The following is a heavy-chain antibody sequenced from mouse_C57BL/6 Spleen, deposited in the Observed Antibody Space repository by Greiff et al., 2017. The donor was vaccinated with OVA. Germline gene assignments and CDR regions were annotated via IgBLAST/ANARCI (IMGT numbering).Heavy chain of an antibody. Sequence: QVQLQQSGPELVKPGASVKISCKASGYTFTDYYINWVKQRPGQGLGWIGWIYPGSGNTKYNEKFKGKATLTVDTSSSTAYMQLSSLTSEDSAVYFCARNWGFAYWGQGTLVTVSA. D-gene: IGHD4-1*01. V-gene: IGHV1-84*01. CDR1: GYTFTDYY. CDR2: IYPGSGNT. CDR3: ARNWGFAY. J-gene: IGHJ3*01.